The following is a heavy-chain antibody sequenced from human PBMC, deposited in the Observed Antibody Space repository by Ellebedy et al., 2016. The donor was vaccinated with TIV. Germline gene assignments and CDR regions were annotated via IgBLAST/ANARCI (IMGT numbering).Heavy chain of an antibody. J-gene: IGHJ3*02. CDR1: GFTFSSYA. CDR2: ISGSGGST. CDR3: ANPYYGSGSYDAFDI. V-gene: IGHV3-23*01. D-gene: IGHD3-10*01. Sequence: GGSLRLSXAASGFTFSSYAMSWVRQAPGKGLEWVSAISGSGGSTYYADSVKGRFTISRDNAKNTLYLQMNSLRAEDTAVYYCANPYYGSGSYDAFDIWGQGTMVTVSS.